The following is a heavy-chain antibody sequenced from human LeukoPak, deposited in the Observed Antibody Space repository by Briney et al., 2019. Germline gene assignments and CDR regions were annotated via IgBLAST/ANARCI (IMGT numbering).Heavy chain of an antibody. CDR1: GFTFSSYG. V-gene: IGHV3-30*02. CDR3: AKAGGLFKHSSSWYEEDAFDI. Sequence: GGSLRLSCAASGFTFSSYGMHWVRQAPGKGLEWVAFIRYDGSNKYYADSVKGRFTISRDNSKNTLYLQMNSLRAEDTAVYYCAKAGGLFKHSSSWYEEDAFDIWGQGTMVTVSS. D-gene: IGHD6-13*01. J-gene: IGHJ3*02. CDR2: IRYDGSNK.